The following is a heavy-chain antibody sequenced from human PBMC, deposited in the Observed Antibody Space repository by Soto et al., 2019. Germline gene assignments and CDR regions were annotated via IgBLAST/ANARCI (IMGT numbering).Heavy chain of an antibody. D-gene: IGHD3-10*02. CDR1: GFTFSDYY. Sequence: GGSLRLSCEGSGFTFSDYYMSWIRQAPGRGLEWISYSSNSGTFTRYSDSVKGRFSISRDNTKNFLYLQMNSLRAEDTAVYYCARSGDNYNVLDYWGQGTPVTVSS. J-gene: IGHJ4*02. CDR3: ARSGDNYNVLDY. CDR2: SSNSGTFT. V-gene: IGHV3-11*06.